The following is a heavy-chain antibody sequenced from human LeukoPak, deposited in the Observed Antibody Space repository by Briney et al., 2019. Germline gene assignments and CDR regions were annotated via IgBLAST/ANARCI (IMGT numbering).Heavy chain of an antibody. CDR3: ARGLLTVTTSYYFDY. Sequence: SETLSLTCTVFGYSISSGYYWGWIRQPPGKGLEWIGSIYHSGSTYYNPSLKSRVTISVDTSKNQFSLKLSSVTAADTAVYYCARGLLTVTTSYYFDYWGQGTLVTVSS. V-gene: IGHV4-38-2*02. CDR1: GYSISSGYY. CDR2: IYHSGST. D-gene: IGHD4-17*01. J-gene: IGHJ4*02.